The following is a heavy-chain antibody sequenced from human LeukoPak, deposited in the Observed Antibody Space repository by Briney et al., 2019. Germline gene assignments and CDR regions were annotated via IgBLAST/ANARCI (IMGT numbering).Heavy chain of an antibody. CDR1: GDSVSNNSAA. CDR2: TYYRSKWYS. D-gene: IGHD6-19*01. V-gene: IGHV6-1*01. J-gene: IGHJ4*02. CDR3: ARDSSGWRSIFDY. Sequence: SQTLSLTFAISGDSVSNNSAAWNWVRQSPSRGLEWLGRTYYRSKWYSDYAVSVKSPLTINPDTSKNPFSLQLNSVTPEDTAVYYCARDSSGWRSIFDYWGQGTLVSVSS.